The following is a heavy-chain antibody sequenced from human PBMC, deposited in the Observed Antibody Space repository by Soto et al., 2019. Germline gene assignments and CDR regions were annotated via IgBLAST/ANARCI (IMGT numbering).Heavy chain of an antibody. CDR2: INHSGST. V-gene: IGHV4-34*01. Sequence: SETLSLTCAVYGGSFSGYYWSWIRQPPGKGLEWIGEINHSGSTNYNPSLKSRVTISVDTSKNQFSLKLSSVTAADTAVYYCASSGIAAQDYWGQGTLVTVSS. J-gene: IGHJ4*02. CDR1: GGSFSGYY. D-gene: IGHD6-6*01. CDR3: ASSGIAAQDY.